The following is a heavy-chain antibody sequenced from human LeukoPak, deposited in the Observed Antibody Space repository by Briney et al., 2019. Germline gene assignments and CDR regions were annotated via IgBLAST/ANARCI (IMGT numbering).Heavy chain of an antibody. D-gene: IGHD3-3*01. CDR3: ARDFRSGYNI. V-gene: IGHV3-30-3*01. Sequence: GRSLRLSCAASGFTFSSYAMHWVRQAPGKGLEWVVVISYDGSNKYYADSVKGRFTISRDNAKNTLYLQMNSLRAEDTAVYYCARDFRSGYNIWGQGTMVTVSS. J-gene: IGHJ3*02. CDR2: ISYDGSNK. CDR1: GFTFSSYA.